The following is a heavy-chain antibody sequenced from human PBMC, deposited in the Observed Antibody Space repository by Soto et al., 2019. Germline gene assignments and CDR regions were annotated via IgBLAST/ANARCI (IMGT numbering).Heavy chain of an antibody. V-gene: IGHV4-59*01. Sequence: PXETLSLTCNVSVVSISNYYWNCIRHPPGKRLEWIGYISDIGSTKYNPSLMSRVTISADMSKNQVSLKVKSVAAADTAIYYCASGRLVGLTTWDYLEYWGKGTLVSVSS. D-gene: IGHD1-1*01. CDR1: VVSISNYY. J-gene: IGHJ4*02. CDR3: ASGRLVGLTTWDYLEY. CDR2: ISDIGST.